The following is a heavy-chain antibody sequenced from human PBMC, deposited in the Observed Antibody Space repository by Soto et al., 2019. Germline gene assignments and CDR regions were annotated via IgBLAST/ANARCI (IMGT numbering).Heavy chain of an antibody. V-gene: IGHV4-59*08. J-gene: IGHJ5*02. CDR3: ARQSCSSNSCYSCVSWFAP. Sequence: PSETLSLTCTVSGGSISSYYWSLIRQPPGKGLEWIGHIYYSGSTKYSPSLKSRVTISVDTSKNQFSLKLSSVTAADTAVYYCARQSCSSNSCYSCVSWFAPWGQGTLVTVS. CDR1: GGSISSYY. D-gene: IGHD2-2*01. CDR2: IYYSGST.